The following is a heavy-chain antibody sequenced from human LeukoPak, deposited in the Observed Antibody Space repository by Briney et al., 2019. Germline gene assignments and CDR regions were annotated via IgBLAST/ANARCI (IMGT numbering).Heavy chain of an antibody. D-gene: IGHD3-10*01. CDR3: ARGTPLLWFGEFVYYYYYMDV. V-gene: IGHV1-8*01. CDR2: MNPNSGNT. Sequence: GASVKVSCKASGYTFTSYDINWVRQATGQGLEWMGWMNPNSGNTGYAQKFQGRVTITRNTSISTAYMELSSLRSEDTAVYYCARGTPLLWFGEFVYYYYYMDVWGKGTTVTVSS. CDR1: GYTFTSYD. J-gene: IGHJ6*03.